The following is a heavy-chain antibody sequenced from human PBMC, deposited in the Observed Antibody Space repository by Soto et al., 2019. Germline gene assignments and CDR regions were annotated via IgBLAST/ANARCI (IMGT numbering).Heavy chain of an antibody. CDR1: GFTFSSYE. Sequence: GSLRLSCAASGFTFSSYEMNWVLQAPGKGLEWVSYISSSGSTIYYADSVKGRFTISRDNAKNSLYLQMYSLRAEDTAVYYCARGYGESPLDYWGQGTLVTVSS. CDR3: ARGYGESPLDY. V-gene: IGHV3-48*03. CDR2: ISSSGSTI. J-gene: IGHJ4*02. D-gene: IGHD4-17*01.